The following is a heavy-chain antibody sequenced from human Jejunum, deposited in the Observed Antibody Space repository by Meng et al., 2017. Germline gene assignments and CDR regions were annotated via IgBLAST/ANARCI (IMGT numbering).Heavy chain of an antibody. CDR3: ARGGYYSFDY. CDR1: GVSISSVYW. CDR2: IYHSGST. Sequence: QVQSEEAGPGLVKSSETLSLTCAVSGVSISSVYWWTWVRQSPGKGLEWIGEIYHSGSTNYNPSLKSRVTISVDKSKNQFSLKLTSVTAADTAVYYCARGGYYSFDYWGQGTLVTVSS. D-gene: IGHD5-18*01. J-gene: IGHJ4*02. V-gene: IGHV4-4*02.